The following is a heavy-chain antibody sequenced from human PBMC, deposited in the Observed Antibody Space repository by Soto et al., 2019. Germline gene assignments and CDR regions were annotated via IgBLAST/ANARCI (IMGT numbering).Heavy chain of an antibody. CDR2: MNPNSGNT. CDR3: ARQTSWTRPYYYYYYMDV. CDR1: GYTFTSYD. Sequence: ASVKVSCKASGYTFTSYDINWVRQATGQGLEWMGWMNPNSGNTGYAQKFQGRVTMTRNTSISTAHMELSSLRSEDTAVYYCARQTSWTRPYYYYYYMDVWGKGTTVTVSS. D-gene: IGHD6-13*01. V-gene: IGHV1-8*01. J-gene: IGHJ6*03.